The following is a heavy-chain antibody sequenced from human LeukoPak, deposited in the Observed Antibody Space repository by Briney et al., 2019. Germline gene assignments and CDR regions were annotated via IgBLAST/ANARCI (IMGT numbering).Heavy chain of an antibody. CDR1: GFIFSSYG. CDR2: IWYDGSQK. CDR3: ARDYFESSGYYQDY. V-gene: IGHV3-33*01. Sequence: GRSLRLSCAASGFIFSSYGLHWVRQAPGKGLEWVAIIWYDGSQKYYADPVRGRFTISRDNSNNTLYLQMNSLRAEDTAVYYCARDYFESSGYYQDYWGQGTLVTVSS. J-gene: IGHJ4*02. D-gene: IGHD3-22*01.